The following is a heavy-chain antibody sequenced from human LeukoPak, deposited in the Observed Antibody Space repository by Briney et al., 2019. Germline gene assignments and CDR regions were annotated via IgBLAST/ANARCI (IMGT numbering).Heavy chain of an antibody. J-gene: IGHJ4*02. CDR3: AKEMGVIAVAGTGIFDY. V-gene: IGHV3-23*01. CDR1: GFTFSSYA. D-gene: IGHD6-19*01. Sequence: TGGSLRLSCAASGFTFSSYAMSWVRQAPGKGLEWVSAISGSGGSTYYADSVKGRFTISRDNSKNTLYLQMNSLRAEDTAVYYCAKEMGVIAVAGTGIFDYWGQGTLVTVSS. CDR2: ISGSGGST.